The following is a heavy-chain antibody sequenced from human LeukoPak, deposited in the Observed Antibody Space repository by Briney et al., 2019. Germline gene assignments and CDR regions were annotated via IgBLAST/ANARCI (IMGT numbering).Heavy chain of an antibody. Sequence: SETLSLTCTVSGGSISSYYWSWIRQSPGKGPESLGYIYYTGSTNYNPSLKSRVPMSVDTSRNQFFLRLSSVTAADTAVYYCARFSEYYDSGLHYVDHWGQGTLVSVSS. CDR1: GGSISSYY. D-gene: IGHD3-22*01. J-gene: IGHJ4*02. CDR2: IYYTGST. CDR3: ARFSEYYDSGLHYVDH. V-gene: IGHV4-59*01.